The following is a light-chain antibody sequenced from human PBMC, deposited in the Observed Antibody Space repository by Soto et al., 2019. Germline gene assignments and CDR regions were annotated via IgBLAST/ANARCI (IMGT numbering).Light chain of an antibody. J-gene: IGKJ1*01. CDR3: QQYNNWWT. Sequence: ESVLTQSPATLSLSPGERATLSCRASQSISNFLAWYQQKPGQAPRLLIYGASTRATGISARFSGSGSGTEFTLTISSLQSEDFGVYYCQQYNNWWTFGQGTKVDIK. CDR2: GAS. V-gene: IGKV3-15*01. CDR1: QSISNF.